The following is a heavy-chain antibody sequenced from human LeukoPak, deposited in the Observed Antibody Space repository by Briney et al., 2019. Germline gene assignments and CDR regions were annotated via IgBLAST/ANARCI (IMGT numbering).Heavy chain of an antibody. D-gene: IGHD6-13*01. V-gene: IGHV1-8*02. CDR3: ARGLMHSRTSYDY. Sequence: APVKVSCKASGYPFSTSEINWVRKAAGQGLQWMGWMDPNRGTTGYAQKFQGRVAMTKNTSISTAYMELSSLRPDDTAVYYCARGLMHSRTSYDYWGQGTLVTVSS. CDR2: MDPNRGTT. J-gene: IGHJ4*02. CDR1: GYPFSTSE.